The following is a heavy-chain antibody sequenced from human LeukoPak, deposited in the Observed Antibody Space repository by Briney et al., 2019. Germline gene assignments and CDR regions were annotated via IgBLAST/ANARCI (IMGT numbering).Heavy chain of an antibody. V-gene: IGHV3-23*01. CDR2: ISASGSNT. CDR3: ANFERTVAGPYNWFDP. J-gene: IGHJ5*02. D-gene: IGHD6-19*01. CDR1: GFTFSNYA. Sequence: GGSLRLSCAASGFTFSNYAMSWVRQAPGKGLEWVSGISASGSNTYYADPVKGRFTISRDNSRNTLYVQMNSLRAKDTAVYYCANFERTVAGPYNWFDPWGQGTLVTVSS.